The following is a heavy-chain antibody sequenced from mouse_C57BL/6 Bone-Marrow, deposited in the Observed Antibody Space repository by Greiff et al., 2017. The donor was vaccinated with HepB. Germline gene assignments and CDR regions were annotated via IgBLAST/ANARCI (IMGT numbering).Heavy chain of an antibody. D-gene: IGHD1-1*01. J-gene: IGHJ4*01. Sequence: VQLQQPGAELVKPGASVKLSCKASGYTFTSYWMQWVKQRPGQGLEWIGEIDPSDSYTNYNQKFKGKATLTVDTSSSTADMQLSSLTSEDSAVYYCARLDYGSSYYAMDYWGQGTSVTVSS. CDR2: IDPSDSYT. V-gene: IGHV1-50*01. CDR3: ARLDYGSSYYAMDY. CDR1: GYTFTSYW.